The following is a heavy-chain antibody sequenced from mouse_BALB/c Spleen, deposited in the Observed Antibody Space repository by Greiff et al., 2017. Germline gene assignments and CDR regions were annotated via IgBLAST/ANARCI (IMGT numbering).Heavy chain of an antibody. J-gene: IGHJ4*01. D-gene: IGHD2-4*01. Sequence: EVQLQQSGPELVKPGASVKISCKASGYSFTGYYMHWVKQSHVKSLEWIGRINPYNGATSYNQNFKDKASLTVDKSSSTAYMELHSLTSEDSAVYYCARGGTMITPYYAMDYWGQGTSVTVSS. CDR3: ARGGTMITPYYAMDY. V-gene: IGHV1-31*01. CDR2: INPYNGAT. CDR1: GYSFTGYY.